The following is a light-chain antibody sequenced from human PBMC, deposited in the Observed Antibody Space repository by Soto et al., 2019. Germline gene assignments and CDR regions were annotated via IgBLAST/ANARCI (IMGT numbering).Light chain of an antibody. CDR1: SSDVGSYDL. J-gene: IGLJ1*01. CDR3: SSYLDSTNFGV. V-gene: IGLV2-8*01. CDR2: EVS. Sequence: QSVLTQPPSASGSPGESVTISCTGTSSDVGSYDLVSWYQQHPGKAPKLMIYEVSKRPSGVPDRFSGSKSGNTASLTISGPQAEDEACYYCSSYLDSTNFGVFGTGTKLTVL.